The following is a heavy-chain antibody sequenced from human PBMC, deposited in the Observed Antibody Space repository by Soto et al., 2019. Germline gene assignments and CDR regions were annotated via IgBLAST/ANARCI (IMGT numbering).Heavy chain of an antibody. Sequence: SVKVSCKASGGTFSSYAISWVRQAPGQGLEWMGGIFPIFGTANYAQKFQGRVTITADKSTSTAYMELSSLRSEDTAVYYCARGYDFWSGLPLYGMDVWGQGTTVTVSS. CDR3: ARGYDFWSGLPLYGMDV. CDR2: IFPIFGTA. D-gene: IGHD3-3*01. J-gene: IGHJ6*02. CDR1: GGTFSSYA. V-gene: IGHV1-69*06.